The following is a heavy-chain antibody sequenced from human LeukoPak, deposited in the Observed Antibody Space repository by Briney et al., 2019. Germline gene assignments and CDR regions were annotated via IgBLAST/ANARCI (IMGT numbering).Heavy chain of an antibody. CDR3: AREDLCSGGSCYYDY. J-gene: IGHJ4*02. Sequence: GGSLRLSCAASGFTFSSYSMNWVRQAPGKGLEWVSSISSSSSYIYYADSVKGRSTISRDNAKNSLYLQMNSLRAEDTAVYYCAREDLCSGGSCYYDYWGQGTLVTVSS. CDR1: GFTFSSYS. D-gene: IGHD2-15*01. CDR2: ISSSSSYI. V-gene: IGHV3-21*01.